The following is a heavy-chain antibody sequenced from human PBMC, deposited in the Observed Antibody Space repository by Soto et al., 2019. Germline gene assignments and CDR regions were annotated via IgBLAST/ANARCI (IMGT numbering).Heavy chain of an antibody. V-gene: IGHV4-39*01. CDR3: ARITGRHLDY. CDR1: SGSISVTDVF. CDR2: VDYSGTA. J-gene: IGHJ4*02. D-gene: IGHD1-20*01. Sequence: SETLSLTCTVSSGSISVTDVFWGWVRQPPGKGLGWIGNVDYSGTAYFSPSLATRVTFHVDTSKNQFSLTLYSVTAADTAVYYCARITGRHLDYWGQGILVTVSS.